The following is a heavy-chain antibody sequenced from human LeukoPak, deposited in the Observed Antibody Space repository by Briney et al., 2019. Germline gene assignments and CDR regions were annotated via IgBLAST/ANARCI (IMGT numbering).Heavy chain of an antibody. Sequence: ASVKVSCKASGGTFSSYAISWVRQAPGQGLEWMGGIIPIFGTANYAQKFQGRVTITADESTSTAYMELSSLRSEDTAVYYCARVRYYGSGSYWRRWFDPWGQGTPVTVSS. J-gene: IGHJ5*02. CDR2: IIPIFGTA. V-gene: IGHV1-69*13. D-gene: IGHD3-10*01. CDR1: GGTFSSYA. CDR3: ARVRYYGSGSYWRRWFDP.